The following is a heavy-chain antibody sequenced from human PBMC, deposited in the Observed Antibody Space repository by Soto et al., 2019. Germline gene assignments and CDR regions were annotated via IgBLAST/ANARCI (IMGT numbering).Heavy chain of an antibody. D-gene: IGHD3-10*01. CDR1: GGSISSYY. CDR3: AIGGSGSYYNPYYFDY. V-gene: IGHV4-59*01. J-gene: IGHJ4*02. CDR2: IYYSGST. Sequence: KPSETLSLTCTVSGGSISSYYWSWIRQPPGKGLEWIGYIYYSGSTNDNPSLKSRVTISVDTSKNQFSLKLSSVTAADTAVYYCAIGGSGSYYNPYYFDYWGQGTLVTVSS.